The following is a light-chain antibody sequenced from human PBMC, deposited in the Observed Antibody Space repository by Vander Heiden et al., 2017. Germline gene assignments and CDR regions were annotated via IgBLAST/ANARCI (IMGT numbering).Light chain of an antibody. CDR1: SSNIGAGYD. CDR2: GNS. Sequence: QSVLTQPPSVSGAPGQRVTISCTGSSSNIGAGYDVHWYQQLPVTAPKLLTYGNSNRPSGVPDRFAGSKSGTSASLAITGLQAEDEADYYCQSYDSSLSGYVFGTGTKVTVL. CDR3: QSYDSSLSGYV. J-gene: IGLJ1*01. V-gene: IGLV1-40*01.